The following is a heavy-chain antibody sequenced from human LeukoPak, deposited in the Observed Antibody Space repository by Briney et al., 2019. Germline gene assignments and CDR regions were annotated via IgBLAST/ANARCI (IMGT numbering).Heavy chain of an antibody. CDR3: ASAVVVAAFSYYFDY. V-gene: IGHV4-39*01. CDR1: GGSISSSSYY. CDR2: IYYSGST. J-gene: IGHJ4*02. D-gene: IGHD2-15*01. Sequence: PSETLSLTCTVSGGSISSSSYYWGWIRQPPGKGLEWIGSIYYSGSTYYNPSLKSRVTISVDTSKNQFSLKLSSVTAADTAVYYCASAVVVAAFSYYFDYWGQGTLVTVSS.